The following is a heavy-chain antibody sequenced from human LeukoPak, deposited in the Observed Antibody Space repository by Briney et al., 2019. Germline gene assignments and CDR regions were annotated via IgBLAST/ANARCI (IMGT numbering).Heavy chain of an antibody. J-gene: IGHJ3*02. CDR3: ARSRTIFGMAGAFDI. Sequence: ASVKVSCKASGYTFTGYYMHWVRQAPGQGLEWMGWINPNSGGTNYAQKFQGRVTMTRDTSISTAYMELSRLRSDDTAVYYCARSRTIFGMAGAFDIWGQGTMVTVSS. CDR1: GYTFTGYY. D-gene: IGHD3-3*01. V-gene: IGHV1-2*02. CDR2: INPNSGGT.